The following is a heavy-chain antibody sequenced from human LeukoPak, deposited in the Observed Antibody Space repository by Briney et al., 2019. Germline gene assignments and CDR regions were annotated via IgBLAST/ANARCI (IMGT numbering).Heavy chain of an antibody. CDR2: INPSGGSP. V-gene: IGHV1-46*01. CDR3: ARAGYCSGGSCPLHPYYYYGMDV. Sequence: ASVKVSCKASGYTFTSYYMHWVRQAPGQGLEWMGIINPSGGSPSYAQKFQGRVTMTRDTSTSTVYMELSSLRSEDTAVYYCARAGYCSGGSCPLHPYYYYGMDVWGQGATVTVSS. CDR1: GYTFTSYY. D-gene: IGHD2-15*01. J-gene: IGHJ6*02.